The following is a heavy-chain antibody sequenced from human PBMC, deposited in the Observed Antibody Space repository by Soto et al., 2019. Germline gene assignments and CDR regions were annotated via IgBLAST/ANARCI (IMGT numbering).Heavy chain of an antibody. V-gene: IGHV4-34*01. Sequence: SETLSLTCAVYGGSFSGYYWSWIRQPPGKGLEWIGEINHSGSTNYNPSLKSRVTISVDTSKNQFSLKLSSVTAADTAVYYCARGGNYYDSSGSPPYDGMDVWGQGTTVTVSS. J-gene: IGHJ6*02. D-gene: IGHD3-22*01. CDR1: GGSFSGYY. CDR2: INHSGST. CDR3: ARGGNYYDSSGSPPYDGMDV.